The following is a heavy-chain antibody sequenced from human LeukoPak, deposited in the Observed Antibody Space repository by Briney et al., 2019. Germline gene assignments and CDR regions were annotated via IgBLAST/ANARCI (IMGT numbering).Heavy chain of an antibody. CDR1: GGSISSYY. V-gene: IGHV4-59*01. J-gene: IGHJ3*02. CDR3: ARAGYYDRGDAFDI. CDR2: IYYSGST. Sequence: KPSETLSLTCTVSGGSISSYYWSWIRQPPGEGLEWIGYIYYSGSTNYNPSLKSRVTISVDTSKNQFSLKLSSVTAADTAVYYCARAGYYDRGDAFDIWGQGTMVTVSS. D-gene: IGHD3-22*01.